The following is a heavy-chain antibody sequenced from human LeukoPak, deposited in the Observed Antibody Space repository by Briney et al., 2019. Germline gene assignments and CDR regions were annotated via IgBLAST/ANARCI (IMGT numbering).Heavy chain of an antibody. CDR2: ISSSSSNM. D-gene: IGHD6-13*01. CDR3: ARSFAGIAAAGRADDY. V-gene: IGHV3-48*04. J-gene: IGHJ4*02. CDR1: GFTFSSYS. Sequence: PGGSLRLSCAASGFTFSSYSMNWVRQAPGKGLEWVSYISSSSSNMYYADSVKGRFTVSRDNAKNSLYLQMNSLRAEDTAVYYCARSFAGIAAAGRADDYWGQGTLVTVSS.